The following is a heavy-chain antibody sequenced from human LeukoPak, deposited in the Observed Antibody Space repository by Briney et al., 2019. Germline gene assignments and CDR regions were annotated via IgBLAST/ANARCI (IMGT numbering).Heavy chain of an antibody. V-gene: IGHV4-30-4*08. J-gene: IGHJ2*01. D-gene: IGHD1-1*01. CDR1: GGSISSGDYY. CDR2: IYYSGST. Sequence: PSQTLSLTCTVSGGSISSGDYYWGWIRQPPGKGLEWIGYIYYSGSTYYNPSLKSRVTISVDTSKNQFFLKLSSVTAADTAVYYCAREVDNPYWYFDLWGRGTLVTVSS. CDR3: AREVDNPYWYFDL.